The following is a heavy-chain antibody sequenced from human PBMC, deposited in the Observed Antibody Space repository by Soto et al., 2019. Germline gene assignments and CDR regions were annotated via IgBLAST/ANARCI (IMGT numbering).Heavy chain of an antibody. CDR2: ISSGSRNL. V-gene: IGHV3-21*01. D-gene: IGHD6-13*01. CDR1: GFTFSTYS. J-gene: IGHJ6*03. Sequence: GSLRLSCAASGFTFSTYSMNWVRQAPGKGLEWVSTISSGSRNLYYADSVKGRFTISRDNAKNSLDLQMNSLRAEDTAVYYCARVGSSSYYYYMDVWGKGTTVTVAS. CDR3: ARVGSSSYYYYMDV.